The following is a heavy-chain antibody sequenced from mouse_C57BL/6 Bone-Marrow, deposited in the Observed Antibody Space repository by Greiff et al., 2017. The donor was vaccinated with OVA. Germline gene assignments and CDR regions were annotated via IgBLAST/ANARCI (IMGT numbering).Heavy chain of an antibody. V-gene: IGHV1-26*01. CDR2: INPNNGGT. D-gene: IGHD2-1*01. Sequence: EVQLQQSGPELVKPGASVKISCKASGYTFTDYYMNWVKQSHGKSLEWIGDINPNNGGTSYNQKFKGKATLTVDKSSSTAYMELRSLTSEDSAVYYCASGGNYVFDYWGQGTTLTVSS. J-gene: IGHJ2*01. CDR1: GYTFTDYY. CDR3: ASGGNYVFDY.